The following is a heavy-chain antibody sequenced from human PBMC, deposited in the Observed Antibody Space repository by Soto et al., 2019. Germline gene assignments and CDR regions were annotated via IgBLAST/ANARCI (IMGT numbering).Heavy chain of an antibody. D-gene: IGHD3-22*01. CDR1: GGSINPYY. CDR2: IYYSGTT. J-gene: IGHJ4*02. CDR3: ARLGGYYQAFDS. V-gene: IGHV4-59*08. Sequence: SETLSLTCTVSGGSINPYYWGWIRQPPGKGLEWIGNIYYSGTTNYHPSLKSRVTISLDTSKNQFSLKLSSVTAADTAVYYCARLGGYYQAFDSWGQRTLVTVSS.